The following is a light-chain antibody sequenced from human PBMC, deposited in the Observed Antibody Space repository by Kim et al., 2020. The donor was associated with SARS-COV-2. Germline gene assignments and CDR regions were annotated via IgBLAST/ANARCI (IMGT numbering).Light chain of an antibody. Sequence: DIQMTQSPSSLSASVGARVTITCRASQPIANYLHWYEQKPGKAPKSLIYDASSLQSGVPSRFSGSGSGTDFTLTITSLQPEDSATYYCKQSHSTPYTFGQGTKLEI. CDR1: QPIANY. CDR3: KQSHSTPYT. CDR2: DAS. V-gene: IGKV1-39*01. J-gene: IGKJ2*01.